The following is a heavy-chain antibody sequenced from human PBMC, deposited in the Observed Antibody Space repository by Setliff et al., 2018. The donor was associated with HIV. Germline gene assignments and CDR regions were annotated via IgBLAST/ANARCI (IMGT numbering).Heavy chain of an antibody. Sequence: GGSLRLSCAASGFTFSSYGMHWVRQAPGKGLEWVAVIWYDGSNKYYADSVKGRFTISRDNAKNTLFLQMNSLRAEDTAVYYCAKLQEGHVYSHYDSWGQGTLVTVSS. CDR2: IWYDGSNK. CDR3: AKLQEGHVYSHYDS. J-gene: IGHJ4*02. CDR1: GFTFSSYG. D-gene: IGHD2-21*01. V-gene: IGHV3-33*03.